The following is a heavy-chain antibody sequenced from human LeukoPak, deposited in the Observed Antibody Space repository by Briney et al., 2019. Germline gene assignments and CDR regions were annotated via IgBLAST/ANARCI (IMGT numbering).Heavy chain of an antibody. CDR1: GYRFTSYW. CDR3: ARHPGGHYSGWHTLGFDY. D-gene: IGHD6-19*01. J-gene: IGHJ4*02. V-gene: IGHV5-51*01. CDR2: IYPGDSDT. Sequence: GESLKISCKGSGYRFTSYWIGWVRQMPGKGLEWMGLIYPGDSDTRYSPSFQGQVTISADKSISTAYLQWSSLKASDTAMYYCARHPGGHYSGWHTLGFDYWGQGTLVTVSS.